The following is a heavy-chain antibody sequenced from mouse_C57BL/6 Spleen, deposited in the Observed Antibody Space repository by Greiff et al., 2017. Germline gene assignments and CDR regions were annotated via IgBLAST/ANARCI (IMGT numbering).Heavy chain of an antibody. CDR3: ARGETPYYFDY. V-gene: IGHV1-76*01. CDR1: GYTFTDYY. Sequence: VQVVESGAELVRPGASVKLSCKASGYTFTDYYINWVKQRPGQGLEWIARIYPGSGNTYYNEKFKGKATLTAEKSSSTAYMQLSSLTSEDSAVYFCARGETPYYFDYWGQGTTLTVSS. J-gene: IGHJ2*01. CDR2: IYPGSGNT.